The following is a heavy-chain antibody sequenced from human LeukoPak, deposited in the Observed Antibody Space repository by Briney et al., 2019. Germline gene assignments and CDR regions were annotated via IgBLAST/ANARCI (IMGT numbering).Heavy chain of an antibody. D-gene: IGHD5-12*01. J-gene: IGHJ3*02. Sequence: GGSLRLSCAAFGFTFSSYSMNWVRQAPGKGLEWVSSISSSSSYIYYADSVKGRFTISRDNAKNSLYLQMNSLRAEDTAVYYCARFGRGYSGHLPAPSDAFDIWGQGTMVTVSS. CDR3: ARFGRGYSGHLPAPSDAFDI. V-gene: IGHV3-21*01. CDR1: GFTFSSYS. CDR2: ISSSSSYI.